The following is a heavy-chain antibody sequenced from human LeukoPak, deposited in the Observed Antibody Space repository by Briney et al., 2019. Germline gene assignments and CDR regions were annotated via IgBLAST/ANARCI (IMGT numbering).Heavy chain of an antibody. D-gene: IGHD2-15*01. J-gene: IGHJ3*02. CDR3: ARDIAVGDSLDI. Sequence: GGSLRLSCAASGLSFSSYSMNWVRQAPGKGLEWVSYISSSSSTIYYADSVKGRFTISRDNAKNSLYLQMNSLRAEDTAVFYCARDIAVGDSLDIWGQGTMVTVSS. CDR2: ISSSSSTI. CDR1: GLSFSSYS. V-gene: IGHV3-48*01.